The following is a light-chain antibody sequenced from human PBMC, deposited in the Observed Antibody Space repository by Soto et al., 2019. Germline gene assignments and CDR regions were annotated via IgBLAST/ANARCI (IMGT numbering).Light chain of an antibody. J-gene: IGKJ1*01. CDR2: DAS. Sequence: EILLTQSPVTLSLSPGERASLSCRASQSVSSSYLAWYQQIPGQAPRLLINDASRRATGIPDRFSGSGSGTDFTLTISRLEPEDFAVYYCQQYGSSPPTFGQGTKVDIK. V-gene: IGKV3-20*01. CDR1: QSVSSSY. CDR3: QQYGSSPPT.